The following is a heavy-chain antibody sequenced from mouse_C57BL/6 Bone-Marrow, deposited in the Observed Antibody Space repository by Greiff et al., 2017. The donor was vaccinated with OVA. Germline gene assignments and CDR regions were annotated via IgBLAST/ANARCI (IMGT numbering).Heavy chain of an antibody. J-gene: IGHJ4*01. V-gene: IGHV5-12*01. Sequence: EVMLVESGGGLVQPGGSLKLSCAASGFTFSDYYMYWVRQTPEKRLEWVAYISNGGGSTYYPDTVKGRFTISRDNAKNTLYLQMSRLKSEDTAMYYCARDGDGYYVYYAMDYWGQGTSVTVSS. D-gene: IGHD2-3*01. CDR3: ARDGDGYYVYYAMDY. CDR1: GFTFSDYY. CDR2: ISNGGGST.